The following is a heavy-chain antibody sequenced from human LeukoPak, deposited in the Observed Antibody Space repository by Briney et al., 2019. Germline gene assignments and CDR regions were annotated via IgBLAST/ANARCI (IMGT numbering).Heavy chain of an antibody. J-gene: IGHJ4*02. V-gene: IGHV3-23*01. CDR1: GFTFSSYG. CDR3: AKGTVTFDY. CDR2: ISGSGGNT. Sequence: PGGSLRLSCAASGFTFSSYGMSWVRQAPGKGLEWVSAISGSGGNTYYADSVKGRFTVPRDNSKNTVYLQMNSLRAEDTAVYYCAKGTVTFDYWGQGTLVTVSS. D-gene: IGHD4-17*01.